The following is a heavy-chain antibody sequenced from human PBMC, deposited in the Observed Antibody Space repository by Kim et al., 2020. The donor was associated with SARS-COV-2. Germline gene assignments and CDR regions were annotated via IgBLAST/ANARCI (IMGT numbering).Heavy chain of an antibody. J-gene: IGHJ4*02. V-gene: IGHV1-2*02. D-gene: IGHD2-2*01. Sequence: FQGRVTMTRDTSISTAYMELSRLRSDDTAVYYCARDGCSSTSCYEYYFDYWGQGTLVTVSS. CDR3: ARDGCSSTSCYEYYFDY.